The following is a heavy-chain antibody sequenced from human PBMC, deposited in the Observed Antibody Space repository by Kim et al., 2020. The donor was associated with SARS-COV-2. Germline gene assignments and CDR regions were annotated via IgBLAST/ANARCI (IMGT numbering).Heavy chain of an antibody. CDR2: MNQGGSEK. CDR1: GFTFSAYW. V-gene: IGHV3-7*01. D-gene: IGHD3-10*01. CDR3: VTGGVARGGDGVNV. Sequence: GGSLRLSCAASGFTFSAYWMSWVRQAPGTGLEWVANMNQGGSEKYYVDSVKGRFTISRDNAKNSLYLQMNSLRAEDTAVYYCVTGGVARGGDGVNVWGQGTTVTVSS. J-gene: IGHJ6*02.